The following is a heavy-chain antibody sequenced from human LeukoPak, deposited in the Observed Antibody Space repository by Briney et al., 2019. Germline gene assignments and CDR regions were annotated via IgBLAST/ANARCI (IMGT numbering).Heavy chain of an antibody. Sequence: GRSLRLSCVASGFTFSSYGMHWVRQAPGKGLEWVAVISYDGSNKYYADSVKGRFTISRDNSKNTLYLQMNSLRAEDTAVYYCAKDYSDSSSWYVGANWFDPWGQGTLVTVSS. CDR1: GFTFSSYG. V-gene: IGHV3-30*18. CDR2: ISYDGSNK. CDR3: AKDYSDSSSWYVGANWFDP. J-gene: IGHJ5*02. D-gene: IGHD6-13*01.